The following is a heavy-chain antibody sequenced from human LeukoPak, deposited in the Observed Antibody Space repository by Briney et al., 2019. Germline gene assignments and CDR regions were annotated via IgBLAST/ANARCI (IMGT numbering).Heavy chain of an antibody. D-gene: IGHD3-22*01. CDR2: INTDGNST. V-gene: IGHV3-74*01. CDR3: ARGDPYDSSGYYLLDAFDI. Sequence: QPGGSLRLSCAASGFTFSTYWMHWVRQVPGKGLVWVSRINTDGNSTTYADSVKGRFTVSRDNAKNTLYLQMNTLRDEDTAVYYCARGDPYDSSGYYLLDAFDIWGQGTMVTVSS. CDR1: GFTFSTYW. J-gene: IGHJ3*02.